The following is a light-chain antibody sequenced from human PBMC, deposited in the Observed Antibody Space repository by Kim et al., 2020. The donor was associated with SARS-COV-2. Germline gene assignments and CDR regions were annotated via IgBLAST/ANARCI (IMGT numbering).Light chain of an antibody. CDR2: DNN. J-gene: IGLJ2*01. CDR3: GAWDSSLDALV. V-gene: IGLV1-51*01. CDR1: GSNIGNNY. Sequence: QSVLTQPPSVSAAPGQKVTISCSGSGSNIGNNYVSWYQQLPGTAPKLLIYDNNERPSGIPDRFSGSKSGTSATLGITGLRTGDEADYYCGAWDSSLDALVFGGGTQLTVL.